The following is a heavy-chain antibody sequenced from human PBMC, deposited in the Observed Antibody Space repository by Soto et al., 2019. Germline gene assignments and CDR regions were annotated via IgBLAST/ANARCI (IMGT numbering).Heavy chain of an antibody. J-gene: IGHJ5*02. CDR1: GFTVSSNY. CDR3: ARDRGPSIAALNWFDP. D-gene: IGHD6-6*01. CDR2: IYSDGST. Sequence: EVQLVETGGGLIQPGGSLRLSCAASGFTVSSNYMSWVRQAPGKGLEWVSVIYSDGSTYYADSVKGRFTISRDNSKNTLDLQMNTLRAAATAVYYCARDRGPSIAALNWFDPWGQGTLVTVSS. V-gene: IGHV3-53*02.